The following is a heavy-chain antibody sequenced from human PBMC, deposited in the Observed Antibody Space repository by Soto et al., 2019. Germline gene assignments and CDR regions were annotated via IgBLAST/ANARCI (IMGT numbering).Heavy chain of an antibody. CDR2: IAYDGSNK. V-gene: IGHV3-30*18. D-gene: IGHD3-10*01. Sequence: PVGSLRLSCAASGFTFSSYGMHWVRQAPGKGLEWVVVIAYDGSNKYYADSVKGRFTISRDNSKNTLYLQMNSLRADDTAVYFCAKGGLPMVQGISDFDYWGQGTLVTVSS. J-gene: IGHJ4*02. CDR3: AKGGLPMVQGISDFDY. CDR1: GFTFSSYG.